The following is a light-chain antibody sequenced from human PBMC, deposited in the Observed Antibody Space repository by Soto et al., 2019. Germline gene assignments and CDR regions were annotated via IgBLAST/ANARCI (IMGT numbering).Light chain of an antibody. CDR1: SSDVGGYNY. Sequence: QSALTQPASVSGSPGQSITISCTGTSSDVGGYNYVSWYQQHPGKAPKLMIYDVSYRPSGVSNRFSGSKSGDTASLTISGLQAEDEADYYCSSYKGSTSYVFGTGTKVTV. V-gene: IGLV2-14*01. CDR3: SSYKGSTSYV. CDR2: DVS. J-gene: IGLJ1*01.